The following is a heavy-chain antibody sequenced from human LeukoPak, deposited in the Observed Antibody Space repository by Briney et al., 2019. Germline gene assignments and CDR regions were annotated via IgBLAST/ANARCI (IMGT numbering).Heavy chain of an antibody. Sequence: GASVKVSCKASGYTFTRYYMHWVRQAPGQGLEWMGGINPNGGGTNYAQKFQGRVTMTRDTSISTAYMELSRLRSDDTAVYYCASGLGPWYYYDSSGQATDSRAFDIWGQGTMVTVSS. V-gene: IGHV1-2*02. J-gene: IGHJ3*02. D-gene: IGHD3-22*01. CDR3: ASGLGPWYYYDSSGQATDSRAFDI. CDR2: INPNGGGT. CDR1: GYTFTRYY.